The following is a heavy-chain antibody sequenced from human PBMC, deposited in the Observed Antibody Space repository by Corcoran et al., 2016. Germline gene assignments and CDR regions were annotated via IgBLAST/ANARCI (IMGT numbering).Heavy chain of an antibody. V-gene: IGHV1-69*01. Sequence: QVQLVQSGAEVKKPGSSVKVSCKASGGTFSSYAISWVRQAPGQGLEWMGGIIPIFGTANYAQKFQGRVTITADESTSTAYMELSSLRSEDTAVYYCAGEPAPGYGSGGGSFDPWGQGTLVTVSS. CDR1: GGTFSSYA. J-gene: IGHJ5*02. CDR3: AGEPAPGYGSGGGSFDP. CDR2: IIPIFGTA. D-gene: IGHD6-25*01.